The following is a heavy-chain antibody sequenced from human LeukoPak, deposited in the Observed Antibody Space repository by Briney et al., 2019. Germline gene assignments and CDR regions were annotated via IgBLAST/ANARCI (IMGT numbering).Heavy chain of an antibody. Sequence: GGSLRLSCVASGFTLRNYAMNWVRQAPGKGLEWVSAISGCGGCLYFADSVKGRFTISKDNSKNTLYLQMNSLRAEDTAVYHCTKLPYFAYFDYWGQGTLVSVSS. CDR3: TKLPYFAYFDY. J-gene: IGHJ4*02. CDR1: GFTLRNYA. D-gene: IGHD3-9*01. V-gene: IGHV3-23*01. CDR2: ISGCGGCL.